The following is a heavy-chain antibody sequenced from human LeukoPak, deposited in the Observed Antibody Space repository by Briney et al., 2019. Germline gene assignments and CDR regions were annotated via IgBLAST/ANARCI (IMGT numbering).Heavy chain of an antibody. D-gene: IGHD1-7*01. CDR1: GYRFTDYW. CDR2: IYPGDSDT. CDR3: ARGAAGTTPDYYYFGLDV. V-gene: IGHV5-51*01. J-gene: IGHJ6*04. Sequence: GESLKISCKGSGYRFTDYWIGWVRQMPEKGLEWMGIIYPGDSDTRYSPSFQGQVTISADKSINTAHLQWSSLKASDTAMYYCARGAAGTTPDYYYFGLDVWGKGTTVRVSS.